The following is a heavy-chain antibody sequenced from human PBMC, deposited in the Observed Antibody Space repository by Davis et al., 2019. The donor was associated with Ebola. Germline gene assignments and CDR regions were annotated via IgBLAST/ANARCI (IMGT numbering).Heavy chain of an antibody. CDR1: GFTFSNAW. Sequence: GGSLRLSCAASGFTFSNAWMSWVRQAPGKGLEWVSAITSSGGTTYYADSVKGRFTISRDNAKNSLYLQMNSLRDEDTAVYYCATDRNWDFDYWGQGTLVTVSS. J-gene: IGHJ4*02. CDR2: ITSSGGTT. V-gene: IGHV3-48*02. CDR3: ATDRNWDFDY. D-gene: IGHD7-27*01.